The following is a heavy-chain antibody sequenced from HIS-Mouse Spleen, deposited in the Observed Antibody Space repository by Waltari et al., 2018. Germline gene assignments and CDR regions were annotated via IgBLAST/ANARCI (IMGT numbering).Heavy chain of an antibody. D-gene: IGHD2-8*01. CDR2: IWYDGSNK. Sequence: QVQLVESGGGVVQPGRSLRLSCAASGFTFSSYGMHWVRQAPGKGLEWVAVIWYDGSNKYYAASGKGRFTISRDNSKNTLYLQMNSLRAEDTAVYYCAKGGLMVYAIGDYWGQGTLVTVSS. CDR3: AKGGLMVYAIGDY. V-gene: IGHV3-33*06. CDR1: GFTFSSYG. J-gene: IGHJ4*02.